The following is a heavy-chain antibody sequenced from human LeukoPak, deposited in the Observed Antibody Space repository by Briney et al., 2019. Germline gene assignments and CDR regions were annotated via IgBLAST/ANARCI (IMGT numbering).Heavy chain of an antibody. V-gene: IGHV4-59*01. CDR2: IYYSGST. Sequence: SETLSLTCTVSGGSISSYYWSWIRQPPGKGLEWIGYIYYSGSTNYNPSLKSRVTISVDTSKNPFSLKLSSVTAADTAVYYCARSGITKVRGGYFDYWGQGTLVTVSS. J-gene: IGHJ4*02. CDR1: GGSISSYY. CDR3: ARSGITKVRGGYFDY. D-gene: IGHD3-10*01.